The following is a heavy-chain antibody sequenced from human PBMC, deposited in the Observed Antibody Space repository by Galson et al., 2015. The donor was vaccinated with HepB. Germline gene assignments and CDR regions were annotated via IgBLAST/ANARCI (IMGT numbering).Heavy chain of an antibody. CDR2: ISGGGDRT. J-gene: IGHJ4*02. CDR1: GFTFSSCA. D-gene: IGHD1-1*01. V-gene: IGHV3-23*01. Sequence: SLRLSCAASGFTFSSCAMSWVRQPPGKGLEWASGISGGGDRTFYADSVKGRFTISRDNSKNTLYLQMSSLRAEDTAVYYCAAGYGKSDYDYWGQGTPVTVSS. CDR3: AAGYGKSDYDY.